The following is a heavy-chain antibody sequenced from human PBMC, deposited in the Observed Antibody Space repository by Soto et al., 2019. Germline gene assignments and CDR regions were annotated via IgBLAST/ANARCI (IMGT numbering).Heavy chain of an antibody. CDR3: VGDHVVTAHYYGMDV. J-gene: IGHJ6*02. D-gene: IGHD2-15*01. CDR2: IFYSGTT. CDR1: GGSISNAGYY. V-gene: IGHV4-31*03. Sequence: QVQLQESGRGLVKPSQTLSLICTVSGGSISNAGYYWSWMRQHTGKGLEWIGYIFYSGTTYYNPSLKSRITMSVHTSKNQFSLNLHSLTAADTAVYYCVGDHVVTAHYYGMDVWGQGNKVTISS.